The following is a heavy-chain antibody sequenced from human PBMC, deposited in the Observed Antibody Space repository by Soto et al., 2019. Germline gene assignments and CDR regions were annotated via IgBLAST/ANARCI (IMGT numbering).Heavy chain of an antibody. Sequence: QGQLVQSGAEVKKPGSSVKVSCRASGATFSNSVITWVRKGPGQGLEFMGGIIPLLGTVDYAENFQGRVTPTADNVTNTVYLEMRSLRYDDTAGYYCAMSGLRRPHNPYRFFGVDVGGYGTTVSV. J-gene: IGHJ6*02. CDR1: GATFSNSV. V-gene: IGHV1-69*06. D-gene: IGHD3-16*01. CDR3: AMSGLRRPHNPYRFFGVDV. CDR2: IIPLLGTV.